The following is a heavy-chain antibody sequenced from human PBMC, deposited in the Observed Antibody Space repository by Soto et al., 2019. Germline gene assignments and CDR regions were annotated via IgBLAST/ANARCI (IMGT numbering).Heavy chain of an antibody. V-gene: IGHV1-69*12. J-gene: IGHJ4*02. Sequence: QVQLVQSGAAVKKPGSSVKVSCKASGGTFSNYAINWVRQAPGQGPEWMGGIIPVFRTPNYARKFQGRVTITADESTSTAYMELSSLRSEDTAVYYCARGKSTVIDFDYWGQGTLVTVSS. CDR3: ARGKSTVIDFDY. D-gene: IGHD4-17*01. CDR2: IIPVFRTP. CDR1: GGTFSNYA.